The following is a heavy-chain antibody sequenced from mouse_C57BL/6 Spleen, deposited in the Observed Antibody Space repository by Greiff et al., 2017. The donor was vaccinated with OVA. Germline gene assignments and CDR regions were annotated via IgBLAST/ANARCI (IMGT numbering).Heavy chain of an antibody. J-gene: IGHJ4*01. Sequence: VQLQESGAELVKPGASVKMSCKASGYTFTSYWITWVKQRPGQGLEWIGDIYPGSGSTNYNEKFKSKATLTVDTSSSTAYMQLSSLTSEDSAVYYCAVTTVDYYAMDYWGQGTSVTVSS. D-gene: IGHD1-1*01. V-gene: IGHV1-55*01. CDR3: AVTTVDYYAMDY. CDR2: IYPGSGST. CDR1: GYTFTSYW.